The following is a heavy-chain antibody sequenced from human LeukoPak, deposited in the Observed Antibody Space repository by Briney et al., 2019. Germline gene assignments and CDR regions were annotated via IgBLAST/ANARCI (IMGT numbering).Heavy chain of an antibody. J-gene: IGHJ2*01. CDR1: GYTFTAYH. CDR2: IKPNTGGT. CDR3: ASEAAGDPDWHFDL. Sequence: ASVKVSCKASGYTFTAYHIQWVRQAPGQGLGWMGWIKPNTGGTNFAQKFQGRVTMTSDTSISTAYMELSSLSSDDTAVYYCASEAAGDPDWHFDLWGRGTLVIVSS. D-gene: IGHD7-27*01. V-gene: IGHV1-2*02.